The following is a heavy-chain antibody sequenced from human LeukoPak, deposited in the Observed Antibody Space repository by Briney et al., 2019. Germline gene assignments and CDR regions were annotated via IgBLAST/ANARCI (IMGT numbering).Heavy chain of an antibody. Sequence: ASVKVSCKASGYTFTSYDINWVRQATGQGLEWMGWMNPNSGNTSYAQKFQGRVTMTRNTPISTAYMELSSLRSEDTAVYYCARATIEYSSSSGGYYFDYWGQGTLVTVSS. V-gene: IGHV1-8*01. CDR2: MNPNSGNT. J-gene: IGHJ4*02. CDR3: ARATIEYSSSSGGYYFDY. CDR1: GYTFTSYD. D-gene: IGHD6-6*01.